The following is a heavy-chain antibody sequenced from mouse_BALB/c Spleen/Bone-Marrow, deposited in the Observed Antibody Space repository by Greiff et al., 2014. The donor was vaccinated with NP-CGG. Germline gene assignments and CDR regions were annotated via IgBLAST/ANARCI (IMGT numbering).Heavy chain of an antibody. CDR1: GYAFSTYW. Sequence: QVQLQQSGAELVRPGSSVRISCKASGYAFSTYWMNWVKQRPGQGLEWIGQIYPGDGDTNYNGKFKGKATLTAGRSSSTASMQLSSLTSEDSAVYFCARVGFSFDYWGQGTTLTVSS. J-gene: IGHJ2*01. D-gene: IGHD3-1*01. CDR2: IYPGDGDT. CDR3: ARVGFSFDY. V-gene: IGHV1-80*01.